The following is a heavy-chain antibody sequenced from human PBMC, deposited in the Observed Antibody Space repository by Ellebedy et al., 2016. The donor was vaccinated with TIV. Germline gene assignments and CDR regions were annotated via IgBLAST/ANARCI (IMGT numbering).Heavy chain of an antibody. CDR3: ARVDGYNLGCFDY. J-gene: IGHJ4*02. D-gene: IGHD5-24*01. CDR2: IYPGDSDT. Sequence: KVSXXGSGYSFTSYWIGWVRQMPGKGLEWMGIIYPGDSDTRYSPSFQGQVTISADKSISTAYLQWSSLKASDTAMYYCARVDGYNLGCFDYWGQGTLVTVSS. CDR1: GYSFTSYW. V-gene: IGHV5-51*01.